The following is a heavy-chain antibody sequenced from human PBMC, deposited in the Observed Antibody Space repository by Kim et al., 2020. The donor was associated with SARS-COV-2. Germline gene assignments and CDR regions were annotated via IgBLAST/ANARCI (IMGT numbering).Heavy chain of an antibody. V-gene: IGHV1-3*01. J-gene: IGHJ5*02. D-gene: IGHD5-18*01. Sequence: GNTKYSQKFQGRVTITRDTSASTAYMELSSLRSEDTAVYYCASLGQLLDPWGQGTLVTVSS. CDR2: GNT. CDR3: ASLGQLLDP.